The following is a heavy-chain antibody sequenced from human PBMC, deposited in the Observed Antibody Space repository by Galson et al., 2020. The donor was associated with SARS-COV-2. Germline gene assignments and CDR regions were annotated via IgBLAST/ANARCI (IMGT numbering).Heavy chain of an antibody. CDR1: GFIFKNYY. V-gene: IGHV3-11*01. D-gene: IGHD4-17*01. CDR3: ARAKADDNGYYLGFDH. Sequence: GGSLRLSCAASGFIFKNYYMGWIRQAPGKGLEWISYISDGGRTTYYADSVKGRFTISRDNAKYSLFLQTNSLRAEDTAVYFCARAKADDNGYYLGFDHWGQGTLVTVSS. J-gene: IGHJ4*02. CDR2: ISDGGRTT.